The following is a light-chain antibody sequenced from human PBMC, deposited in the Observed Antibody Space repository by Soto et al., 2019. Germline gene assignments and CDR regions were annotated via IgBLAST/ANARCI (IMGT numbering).Light chain of an antibody. CDR3: SSYITSNTLGV. CDR2: EVS. Sequence: QSALTQPASVSGSPGQSITISCTGTSSDVGAYNYVSWYQQHPGKAPKIIIYEVSNRPSGVSHRFSGSKSGNTASLTISGLQAEDEADYYCSSYITSNTLGVFGTGTKLTVL. J-gene: IGLJ1*01. CDR1: SSDVGAYNY. V-gene: IGLV2-14*01.